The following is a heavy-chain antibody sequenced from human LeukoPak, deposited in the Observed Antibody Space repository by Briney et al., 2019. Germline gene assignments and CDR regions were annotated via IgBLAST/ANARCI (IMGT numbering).Heavy chain of an antibody. V-gene: IGHV3-21*01. J-gene: IGHJ4*02. D-gene: IGHD3-22*01. Sequence: KTGGSLRLSCAASGFTFSSYSMNWIRQAPGKGLEWVSSISSSSSYIYYADSVKGRFTISRDNAKNSLYLQMNSLRAEDTAVYYCARVVDDSSYYFDYWGQGTLVTVSS. CDR2: ISSSSSYI. CDR1: GFTFSSYS. CDR3: ARVVDDSSYYFDY.